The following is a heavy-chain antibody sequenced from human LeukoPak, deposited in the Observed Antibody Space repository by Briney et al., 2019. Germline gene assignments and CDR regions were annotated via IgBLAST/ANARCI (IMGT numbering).Heavy chain of an antibody. V-gene: IGHV1-18*01. D-gene: IGHD2-2*01. CDR2: SSAYNENT. CDR3: ARDLCSVEPAAPCYYFDY. J-gene: IGHJ4*02. CDR1: GYTFTNYG. Sequence: ASVKVSCKASGYTFTNYGISWVRQAPGQGLEWMGWSSAYNENTNSALKVQGRVTMTTDTSTSTAYMELRSLRSDDTAVYYCARDLCSVEPAAPCYYFDYWGQGTLVTVSS.